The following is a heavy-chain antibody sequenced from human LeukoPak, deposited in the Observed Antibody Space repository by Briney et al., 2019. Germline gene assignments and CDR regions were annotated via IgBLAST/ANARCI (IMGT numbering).Heavy chain of an antibody. D-gene: IGHD3-22*01. CDR2: IYYSGST. J-gene: IGHJ4*02. CDR3: ARAPLHSSGYYYLPDY. CDR1: GGSISSGDYY. V-gene: IGHV4-30-4*01. Sequence: PSETLSLTCTVSGGSISSGDYYWSWIRQPPGKGLEWLGYIYYSGSTYYNPSLKSRVTISVDTSKNQFSLKLSSVTAADTAVYYCARAPLHSSGYYYLPDYWGQGTLVTVSS.